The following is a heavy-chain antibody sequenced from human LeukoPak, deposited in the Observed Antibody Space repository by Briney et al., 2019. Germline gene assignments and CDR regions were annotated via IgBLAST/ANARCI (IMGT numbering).Heavy chain of an antibody. CDR1: GFTVSSNY. CDR2: IYSGGST. D-gene: IGHD3-22*01. V-gene: IGHV3-66*02. CDR3: ARSPPSHYYYDSSGYAPVFDY. Sequence: GGSLRLSCAASGFTVSSNYMSWVRQAPGKGLEWVPVIYSGGSTYYADSVKGRFTISRDNSKNTLYLQMNSLRAGDTAVYYCARSPPSHYYYDSSGYAPVFDYWGQGTLVTVSS. J-gene: IGHJ4*02.